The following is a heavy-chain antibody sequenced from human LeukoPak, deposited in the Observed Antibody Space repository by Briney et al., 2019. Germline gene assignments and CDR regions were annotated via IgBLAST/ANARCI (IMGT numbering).Heavy chain of an antibody. CDR1: GGTFSSCA. V-gene: IGHV1-69*05. CDR2: IIPIFGTA. Sequence: SVKVSCKASGGTFSSCAISWVRQAPGQGLEWMGGIIPIFGTANYAQKFQGRVTITTDESTSTAYMELSSLRSEDTAVYYCAGGDYDFWSGYYGVGDDYWGQGTLVTVSS. D-gene: IGHD3-3*01. CDR3: AGGDYDFWSGYYGVGDDY. J-gene: IGHJ4*02.